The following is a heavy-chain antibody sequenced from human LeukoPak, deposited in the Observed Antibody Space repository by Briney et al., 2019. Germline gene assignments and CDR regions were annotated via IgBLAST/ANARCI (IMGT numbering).Heavy chain of an antibody. J-gene: IGHJ5*02. CDR1: GYTFTGYY. CDR3: ARVWGYCSSTSCYVSNSPATEFDP. CDR2: INPNSGGT. V-gene: IGHV1-2*02. Sequence: VASVKVSCKASGYTFTGYYMHWVRQAPGQGLEWMGWINPNSGGTNYAQKFQGRVTMTRDTSISTAYMELSRLRSDDTAVYYCARVWGYCSSTSCYVSNSPATEFDPWGQGTLVTVSS. D-gene: IGHD2-2*01.